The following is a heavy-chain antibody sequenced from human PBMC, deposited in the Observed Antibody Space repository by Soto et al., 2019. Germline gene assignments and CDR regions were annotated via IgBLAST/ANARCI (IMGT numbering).Heavy chain of an antibody. CDR1: GYTFTSYA. V-gene: IGHV1-3*01. J-gene: IGHJ6*02. CDR2: INAGNGNT. CDR3: AKSEVRGVVLPYLSEG. Sequence: ASVKVSCKASGYTFTSYAMHWVRQAPGQRLEWMGWINAGNGNTKYSQKFQGRVTITRDTSASTAYMELSSLRSEDTAAYYCAKSEVRGVVLPYLSEGRGQGTTVTVSS. D-gene: IGHD3-10*01.